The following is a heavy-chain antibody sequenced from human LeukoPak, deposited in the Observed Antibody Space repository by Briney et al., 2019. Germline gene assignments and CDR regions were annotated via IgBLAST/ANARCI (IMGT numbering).Heavy chain of an antibody. CDR1: GLTVSNNY. CDR3: ARDGSPFDF. D-gene: IGHD3-10*01. Sequence: GGSLRLSCAVSGLTVSNNYMSWVRQAPGKGLEWVANIKQDGSEKYYVDSVKGRFTISRDNAKNSLYLQMNSLRVEDTALYYCARDGSPFDFWGQGTLVTVPS. J-gene: IGHJ4*02. CDR2: IKQDGSEK. V-gene: IGHV3-7*04.